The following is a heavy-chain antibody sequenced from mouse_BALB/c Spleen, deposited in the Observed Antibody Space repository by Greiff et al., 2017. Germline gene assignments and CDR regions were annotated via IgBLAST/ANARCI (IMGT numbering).Heavy chain of an antibody. D-gene: IGHD2-14*01. J-gene: IGHJ4*01. CDR3: ARERGYDYAMDY. CDR2: ISYDGSN. CDR1: GYSITSGYY. Sequence: EVQLQESGPSLVKPSQTLSLTCSVTGYSITSGYYWNWIRQFPGNKLEWMGYISYDGSNNYNPSLKNRISITRDTSKNQFFLKLNSVTTEDTATYYCARERGYDYAMDYWGQGTSVTVSS. V-gene: IGHV3-6*02.